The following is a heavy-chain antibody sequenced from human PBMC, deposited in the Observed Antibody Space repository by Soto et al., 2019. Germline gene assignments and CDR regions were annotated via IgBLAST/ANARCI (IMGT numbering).Heavy chain of an antibody. CDR1: GGSISSYY. D-gene: IGHD2-15*01. V-gene: IGHV4-59*01. Sequence: PSETLSLTCTVSGGSISSYYWSWIRRPPGKGLEWIWYIYYSGSTNYNPSLKRRVTISVDTSKNQFSLKLSSVTAADTAVYYCAREIGSGEFGPWGQGTVVTVS. J-gene: IGHJ5*02. CDR2: IYYSGST. CDR3: AREIGSGEFGP.